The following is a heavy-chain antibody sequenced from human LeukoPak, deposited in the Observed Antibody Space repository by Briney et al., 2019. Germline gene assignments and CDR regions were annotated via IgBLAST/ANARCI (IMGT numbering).Heavy chain of an antibody. CDR2: ISWNSGSI. CDR1: GFTFDDYA. Sequence: GGSLRLSCAPSGFTFDDYAMHWVRQAPGKGLEWVSGISWNSGSIGYADSVKGRFTISRDNAKNSLYLQMNSLRAEDTALYYCAKDIGYSSARYFDYWGQGTLVTVSS. V-gene: IGHV3-9*01. J-gene: IGHJ4*02. D-gene: IGHD6-25*01. CDR3: AKDIGYSSARYFDY.